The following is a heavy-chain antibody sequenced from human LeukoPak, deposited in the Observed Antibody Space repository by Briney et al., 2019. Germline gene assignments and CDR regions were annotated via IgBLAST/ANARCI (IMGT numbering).Heavy chain of an antibody. CDR2: ITWIIYCI. Sequence: GGSPRASFAAPRLTFMGYNMNLVPQAPGKGREGVSSITWIIYCIYYADSVKGRFTISRDTAKNSVNLQMNSLRAEDTAVYYCARAPTVSVGYCSSVSCQADYWGQGTLVTVSS. J-gene: IGHJ4*02. D-gene: IGHD2-2*01. V-gene: IGHV3-21*01. CDR1: RLTFMGYN. CDR3: ARAPTVSVGYCSSVSCQADY.